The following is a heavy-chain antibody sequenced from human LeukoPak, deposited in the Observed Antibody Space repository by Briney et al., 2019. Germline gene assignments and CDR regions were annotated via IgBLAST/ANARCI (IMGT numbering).Heavy chain of an antibody. V-gene: IGHV3-15*01. CDR3: ARDQGVGTAMVIDY. CDR2: IKSTTDGGTT. Sequence: GGSLRLSCAASGFTFSNAWMNWVRQAPGKGLEWVGRIKSTTDGGTTGSAAPVKGRFTISRDDSKNTLYLQMDSLKTEDTAVYYCARDQGVGTAMVIDYWGQGTLVTVSS. J-gene: IGHJ4*02. CDR1: GFTFSNAW. D-gene: IGHD5-18*01.